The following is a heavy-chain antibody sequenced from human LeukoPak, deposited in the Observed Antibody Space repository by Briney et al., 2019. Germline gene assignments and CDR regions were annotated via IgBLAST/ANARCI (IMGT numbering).Heavy chain of an antibody. CDR3: ARAPKQYDILRGFDY. J-gene: IGHJ4*02. Sequence: ASVKVSCKASGYTFTGYYMHWVRQAPGQGLEWMGWINPNSGGTNYAQKFQGRVTMTRDTSISTAYMELSRLRSDDTAVYYCARAPKQYDILRGFDYWGQGTLVTVSS. CDR1: GYTFTGYY. V-gene: IGHV1-2*02. D-gene: IGHD3-9*01. CDR2: INPNSGGT.